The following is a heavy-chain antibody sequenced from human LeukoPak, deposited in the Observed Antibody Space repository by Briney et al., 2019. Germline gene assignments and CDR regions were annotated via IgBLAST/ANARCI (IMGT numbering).Heavy chain of an antibody. CDR1: GGSISSGDYY. Sequence: SQTLSLTCTVSGGSISSGDYYWSWIRQPPGKGLEWIGYIYYSGSTYYNPSLKSRVTISVDTSKNQFSLKLSSVTAADTAVYYCARDGPPYWGGDCYSRYFQHWGQGTLVTVSS. CDR2: IYYSGST. V-gene: IGHV4-30-4*08. J-gene: IGHJ1*01. CDR3: ARDGPPYWGGDCYSRYFQH. D-gene: IGHD2-21*01.